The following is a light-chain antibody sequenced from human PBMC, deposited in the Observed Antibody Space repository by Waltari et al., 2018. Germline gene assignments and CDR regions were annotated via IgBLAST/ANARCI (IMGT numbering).Light chain of an antibody. CDR3: QTWGAGIRV. CDR2: VNSDGSH. Sequence: QLVLTQSPSASASLGASVKLTCPSDSGPTYYAIAWPQQQPEKGPRHLLKVNSDGSHSKGDGIPDRFSGSSSGAERYLTISSLQSEDEADYYCQTWGAGIRVFGGGTKLTVL. CDR1: SGPTYYA. V-gene: IGLV4-69*01. J-gene: IGLJ3*02.